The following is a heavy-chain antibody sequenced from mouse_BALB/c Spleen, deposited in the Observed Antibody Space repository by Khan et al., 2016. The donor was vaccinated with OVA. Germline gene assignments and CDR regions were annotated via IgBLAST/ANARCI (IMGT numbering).Heavy chain of an antibody. D-gene: IGHD2-1*01. Sequence: QIQLVQSGPELKKPGETVRISCKASGYTFTDYAVNWVKQAPGKGLMWMGWINTYTGEATHVDEFKGRFAFSLETSASTAHLQIYNLKNEDIDTYVCERSRGNYLLDLWGQGTTLTVSS. CDR3: ERSRGNYLLDL. CDR1: GYTFTDYA. J-gene: IGHJ2*01. CDR2: INTYTGEA. V-gene: IGHV9-1*02.